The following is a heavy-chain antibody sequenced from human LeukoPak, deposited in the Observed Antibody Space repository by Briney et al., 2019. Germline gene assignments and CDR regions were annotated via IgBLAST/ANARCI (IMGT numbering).Heavy chain of an antibody. CDR3: ARDSSGPAY. CDR2: IRYDGRNK. D-gene: IGHD2/OR15-2a*01. V-gene: IGHV3-30*02. Sequence: PGGSLRLSCAASGFTFSSHGMHWVRQGPGKGLEWVAFIRYDGRNKYYADSVKGRFTISRDNSKNTLYLQMNSLRAEDTAVYFCARDSSGPAYWGQGTLVTVSS. J-gene: IGHJ4*02. CDR1: GFTFSSHG.